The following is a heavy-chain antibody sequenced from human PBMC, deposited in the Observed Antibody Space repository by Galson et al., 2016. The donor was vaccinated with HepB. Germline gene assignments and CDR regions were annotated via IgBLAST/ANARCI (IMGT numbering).Heavy chain of an antibody. Sequence: SLRLSCAASGFTFRSYAMHWVRQAPGKGLEWLAVILYDGSNDFYAKSVKGRFTISRDNSRNTVHLQMNGLRPEDTAIYYCAKDGPYPYYFDYWGQGNLVTVSS. CDR1: GFTFRSYA. V-gene: IGHV3-30*18. CDR3: AKDGPYPYYFDY. CDR2: ILYDGSND. J-gene: IGHJ4*02.